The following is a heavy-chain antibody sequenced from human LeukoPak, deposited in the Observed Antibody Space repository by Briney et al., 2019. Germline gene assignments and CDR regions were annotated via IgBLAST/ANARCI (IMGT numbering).Heavy chain of an antibody. Sequence: LKPSETLSLTCAVYGGSFSGYYWSWIRQPPGKGLEWIGEINHSGSTNYNPSLKSRVTISVDTSKNQFSLKLSSVTAADTAVYYRASSPDTIFGVDYYFDYWGQGTLVTVSS. V-gene: IGHV4-34*01. D-gene: IGHD3-3*01. J-gene: IGHJ4*02. CDR2: INHSGST. CDR1: GGSFSGYY. CDR3: ASSPDTIFGVDYYFDY.